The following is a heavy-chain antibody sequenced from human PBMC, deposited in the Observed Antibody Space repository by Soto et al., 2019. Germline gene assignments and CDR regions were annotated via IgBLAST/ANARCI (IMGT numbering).Heavy chain of an antibody. D-gene: IGHD6-13*01. CDR2: MNPNSGNT. CDR3: ARFAGYSSSWYYYYYGMDV. V-gene: IGHV1-8*02. Sequence: ASVKVSCKASGYTFTGYYMHWVRQATGQGLEWMGWMNPNSGNTGYAQKFQGRVTMTRNTSISTAYMELSSLRSEDTAVYYCARFAGYSSSWYYYYYGMDVWGQGTTVTVSS. CDR1: GYTFTGYY. J-gene: IGHJ6*02.